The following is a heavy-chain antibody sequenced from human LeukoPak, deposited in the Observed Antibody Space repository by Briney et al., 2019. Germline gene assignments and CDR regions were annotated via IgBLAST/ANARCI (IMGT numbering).Heavy chain of an antibody. Sequence: PGGSLRLSCAASGFTFSSYAMHWVRQAPGKGLEWVAVISYDGSNKYYADSVKGRFTISRDNAKNSLYLQMNSLRAEDTAVYYCARSPLGDVFDYWGQGTLVTVSS. D-gene: IGHD6-13*01. CDR3: ARSPLGDVFDY. V-gene: IGHV3-30*04. J-gene: IGHJ4*02. CDR2: ISYDGSNK. CDR1: GFTFSSYA.